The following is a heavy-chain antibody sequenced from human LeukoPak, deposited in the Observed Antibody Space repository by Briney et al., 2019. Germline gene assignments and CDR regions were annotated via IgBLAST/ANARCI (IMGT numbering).Heavy chain of an antibody. D-gene: IGHD4-17*01. CDR2: IYHSGST. CDR1: GGSISSSNW. V-gene: IGHV4-4*02. Sequence: SETLSLTCAVSGGSISSSNWWSWVRQPPGKGLEWIGEIYHSGSTNYNPSLKSRVTISVDKSKNQFSLKLSSVTAADTAVYYCARGVTTDDLGYDYHGMDVWGQGTTVTVSS. J-gene: IGHJ6*02. CDR3: ARGVTTDDLGYDYHGMDV.